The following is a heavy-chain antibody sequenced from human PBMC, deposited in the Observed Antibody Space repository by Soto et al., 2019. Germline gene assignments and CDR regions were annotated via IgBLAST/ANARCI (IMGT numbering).Heavy chain of an antibody. D-gene: IGHD4-4*01. Sequence: QVQLVESGGGVVQPGRSLRLSCAASGFTFSSYAMHWVRQAPGKGLEWVAVISYDGSNKYYADSVKGRFTISRDNSKNTLYLQMNSLRLEDTAVYYCARPLWRDDYNWGYFDLWGRGTLFTVSS. CDR2: ISYDGSNK. CDR3: ARPLWRDDYNWGYFDL. CDR1: GFTFSSYA. J-gene: IGHJ2*01. V-gene: IGHV3-30-3*01.